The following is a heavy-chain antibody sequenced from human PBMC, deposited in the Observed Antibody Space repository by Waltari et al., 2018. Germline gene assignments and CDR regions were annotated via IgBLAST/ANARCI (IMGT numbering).Heavy chain of an antibody. CDR1: GFTFRNYE. CDR3: ARGEGGANEY. D-gene: IGHD1-26*01. CDR2: ISSVASTI. Sequence: EVQLVESGGGLVQPGGSLRLFCAASGFTFRNYEMNWVRQAPGKGLCGVSYISSVASTIYYADSVKGRFTISRDNAKNSVYLQMNSLRVEDTAIYYCARGEGGANEYWGQGSLVTVSS. J-gene: IGHJ4*02. V-gene: IGHV3-48*03.